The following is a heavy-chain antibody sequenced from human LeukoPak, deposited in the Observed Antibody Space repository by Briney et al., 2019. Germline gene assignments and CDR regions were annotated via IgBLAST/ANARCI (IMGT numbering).Heavy chain of an antibody. D-gene: IGHD2-2*01. CDR3: ARGGYCSSTSCPLLTSYWYFDL. CDR2: IIPIFGTA. V-gene: IGHV1-69*13. J-gene: IGHJ2*01. CDR1: GGTFSSYA. Sequence: SVKVSCEASGGTFSSYAISWVRQAPGQGLEWMGGIIPIFGTANYAQKFQGRVTITADESTSTAYMELSSLRSEDTAVYYCARGGYCSSTSCPLLTSYWYFDLWGRGTLVTVSS.